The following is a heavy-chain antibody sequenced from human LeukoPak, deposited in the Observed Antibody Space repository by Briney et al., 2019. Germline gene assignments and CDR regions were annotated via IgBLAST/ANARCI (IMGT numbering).Heavy chain of an antibody. CDR1: GGSISSSSYY. D-gene: IGHD6-6*01. CDR2: IYYSGST. J-gene: IGHJ4*02. V-gene: IGHV4-39*01. Sequence: PSETLSLTCTVSGGSISSSSYYWGRIRQPPGKGLEWIGSIYYSGSTYYNPSLKSRVTISVDTSKNQFSLKLSSVTAADTAVYYCARRVYSSSSDDYYFDYWGQGTLVTVSS. CDR3: ARRVYSSSSDDYYFDY.